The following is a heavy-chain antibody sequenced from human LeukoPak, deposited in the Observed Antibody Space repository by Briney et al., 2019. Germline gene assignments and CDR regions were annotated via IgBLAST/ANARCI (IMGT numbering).Heavy chain of an antibody. CDR1: GVSSSSSY. CDR2: IFYTGDS. D-gene: IGHD3-10*01. CDR3: ARGGIHYYGSGPSDY. J-gene: IGHJ4*02. Sequence: SETLSLTCTVSGVSSSSSYWSWIRQPPGKGLEWIGYIFYTGDSNHNPSFKSRVTISVDTSKNQFSLKLSSVTAADTAVYYCARGGIHYYGSGPSDYWGQGTLVTVSS. V-gene: IGHV4-59*01.